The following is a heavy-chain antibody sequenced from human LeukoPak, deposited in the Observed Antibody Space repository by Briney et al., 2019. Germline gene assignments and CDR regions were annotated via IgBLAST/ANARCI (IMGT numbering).Heavy chain of an antibody. D-gene: IGHD2-15*01. CDR3: ARDDCSGGSCYKNWFDP. CDR1: GFTFSDYY. V-gene: IGHV3-11*01. CDR2: INSSVSTI. J-gene: IGHJ5*02. Sequence: RSGGSLRLSCTASGFTFSDYYMSWIRQAPGKGLEWGSYINSSVSTIYYADSVQGRFTIARDNAKNSLYLHINSLRAEDTAVYYCARDDCSGGSCYKNWFDPWGQGTLVTVSS.